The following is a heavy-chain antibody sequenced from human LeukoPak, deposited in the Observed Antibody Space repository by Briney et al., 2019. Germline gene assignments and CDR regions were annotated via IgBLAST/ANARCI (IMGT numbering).Heavy chain of an antibody. J-gene: IGHJ4*02. CDR3: AKGYQLLYYFDY. D-gene: IGHD2-2*01. Sequence: GGSLRPSCAASGFTFSSYAMSWVRQAPGKGLEWVSAISGSGGSTYYADSVKGRFTISRDNSKNTLYLQMNSLRAEDTAVYYCAKGYQLLYYFDYWGQGTLVTVSS. V-gene: IGHV3-23*01. CDR1: GFTFSSYA. CDR2: ISGSGGST.